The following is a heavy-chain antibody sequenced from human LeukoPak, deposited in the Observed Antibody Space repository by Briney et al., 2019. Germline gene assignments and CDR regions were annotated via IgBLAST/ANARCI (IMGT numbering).Heavy chain of an antibody. Sequence: ASVKVSCKASGYTFTSYDINWVRQATGQGLEWMGWMNPRSGNTGYAQKFQGRVTMTRNTTISTAYMELSSLRSEDTTVYYCARLSSHYGDYKVDPWGQGTLVTVSS. V-gene: IGHV1-8*01. CDR3: ARLSSHYGDYKVDP. CDR2: MNPRSGNT. CDR1: GYTFTSYD. D-gene: IGHD4-17*01. J-gene: IGHJ5*02.